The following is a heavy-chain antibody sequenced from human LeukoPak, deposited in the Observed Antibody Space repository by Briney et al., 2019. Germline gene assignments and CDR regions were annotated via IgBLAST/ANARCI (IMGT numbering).Heavy chain of an antibody. CDR1: GYTFTSYG. D-gene: IGHD3-10*01. Sequence: ASVKVSCKASGYTFTSYGISWVRQAPGQGLEWMGWISAYNGNTNYAQKLQGRVTMTTDTSTSTAYMELRSLRSDDTAVYYCAREILWFGELDPFHYGMDVWGQGTTVTVSS. CDR2: ISAYNGNT. CDR3: AREILWFGELDPFHYGMDV. J-gene: IGHJ6*02. V-gene: IGHV1-18*01.